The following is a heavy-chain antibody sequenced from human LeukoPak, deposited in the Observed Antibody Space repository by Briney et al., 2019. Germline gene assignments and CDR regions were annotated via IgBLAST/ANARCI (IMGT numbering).Heavy chain of an antibody. CDR2: ISSSSSYM. Sequence: AGGSLRLSCAASGFTFSSYSMTWVRQAPGKGLEWVSSISSSSSYMYYADSMKGRFTISRDNAKNSLYLQMNSLRAEDTAVYYCARDVMSSWYFDYWGQGTLVTVSS. D-gene: IGHD6-13*01. V-gene: IGHV3-21*01. J-gene: IGHJ4*02. CDR1: GFTFSSYS. CDR3: ARDVMSSWYFDY.